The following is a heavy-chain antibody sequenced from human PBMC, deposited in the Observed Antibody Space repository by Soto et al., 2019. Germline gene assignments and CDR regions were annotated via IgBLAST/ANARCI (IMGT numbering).Heavy chain of an antibody. CDR2: IKQDGSEK. J-gene: IGHJ4*02. CDR3: ARDRRPVSVFTVNYRQHSSSSFPFDY. V-gene: IGHV3-7*01. D-gene: IGHD6-13*01. Sequence: GGSLRLSCAASGFTFSSYWMSWVRQAPGKGLEWVANIKQDGSEKYYVDSVKGRFTISRDNAKNSLYLQMNSLRAEDTAVYYCARDRRPVSVFTVNYRQHSSSSFPFDYWGQGTLVTVSS. CDR1: GFTFSSYW.